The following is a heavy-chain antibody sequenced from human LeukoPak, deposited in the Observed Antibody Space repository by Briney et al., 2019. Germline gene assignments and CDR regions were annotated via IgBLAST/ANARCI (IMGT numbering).Heavy chain of an antibody. CDR3: ARGLKFYDILTAYYTFPYFDY. V-gene: IGHV4-59*01. Sequence: SETLSLTCTVSGGSLSSYYWTWVRQPPGKGLEWIGYIYYSGSTNYNPSLKSRVTISVDTSKNQFSLKLSSVTVADTAVYYCARGLKFYDILTAYYTFPYFDYWGQGALVTVSS. CDR1: GGSLSSYY. D-gene: IGHD3-9*01. CDR2: IYYSGST. J-gene: IGHJ4*02.